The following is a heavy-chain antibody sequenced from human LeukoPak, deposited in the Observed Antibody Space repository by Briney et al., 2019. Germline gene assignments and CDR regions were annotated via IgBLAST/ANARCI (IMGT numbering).Heavy chain of an antibody. J-gene: IGHJ4*02. CDR1: GGSISSSGYY. D-gene: IGHD1-26*01. CDR3: ARDSKWEGYYFEY. V-gene: IGHV4-39*07. CDR2: IYYSGST. Sequence: SETLSLTCTVSGGSISSSGYYWGWIRQPPGKGLEWIGSIYYSGSTYYNPSLKSRVTISVDTSQNQFSLKLSSVTAADTAVYYCARDSKWEGYYFEYWGQGTLVTVSS.